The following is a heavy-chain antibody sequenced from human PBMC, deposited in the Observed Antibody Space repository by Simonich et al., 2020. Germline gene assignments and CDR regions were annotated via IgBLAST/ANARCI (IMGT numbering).Heavy chain of an antibody. J-gene: IGHJ6*02. V-gene: IGHV3-30*18. Sequence: QVQLVESGGGVVQPGRSLRLSCAASGFTFSSYGMHWVRQAPGKWLEWMAVIWYEGSNNYYADSVKGRFTISRDNSKNTLYLQMNSLRAEDTAMYYCAKESTVSRWDYYYGMDVWGQGTTVTVSS. CDR2: IWYEGSNN. CDR1: GFTFSSYG. D-gene: IGHD4-17*01. CDR3: AKESTVSRWDYYYGMDV.